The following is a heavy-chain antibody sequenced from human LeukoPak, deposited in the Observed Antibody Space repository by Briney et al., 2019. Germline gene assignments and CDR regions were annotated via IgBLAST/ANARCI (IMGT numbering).Heavy chain of an antibody. V-gene: IGHV4-61*02. CDR1: GGSISSGSYY. D-gene: IGHD3-22*01. J-gene: IGHJ3*02. CDR2: IYTSGST. CDR3: ARDLGFYYDSSGYYHHDAFDI. Sequence: SQTLSLTCTVSGGSISSGSYYWSWIRQPAGKGLEWIGRIYTSGSTNYNPSLKSRVTISVDTPKNQFSLKLSSVTAADTAVYYCARDLGFYYDSSGYYHHDAFDIWGQGTMVTVSS.